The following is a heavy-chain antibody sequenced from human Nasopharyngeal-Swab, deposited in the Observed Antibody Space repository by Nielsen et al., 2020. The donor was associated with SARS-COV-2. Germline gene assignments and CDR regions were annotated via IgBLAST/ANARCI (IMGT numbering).Heavy chain of an antibody. CDR2: FGHDDGKT. D-gene: IGHD3-3*01. J-gene: IGHJ4*02. CDR1: GYTFTSYG. Sequence: ASVKVSCKASGYTFTSYGISWVRQAPGKGLEWMGGFGHDDGKTIYAQKFQGRVTMTEDTSADTAYMELSSLTSEDTAVYYCATYYNFWNHHDKEYFDYWGQGTLVTVSS. V-gene: IGHV1-24*01. CDR3: ATYYNFWNHHDKEYFDY.